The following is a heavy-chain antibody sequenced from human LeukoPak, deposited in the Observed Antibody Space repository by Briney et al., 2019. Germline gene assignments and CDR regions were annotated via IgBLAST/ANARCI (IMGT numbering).Heavy chain of an antibody. Sequence: GGSLRLSCAASGFIFDDYAMHWVRQAPGKGLEWVSGISWNGERIGYADSVKGRFTISRDNAKKSLYLQTNSLRAEDTALYFCAKDIDGGVSYSNAPDYWGQGTLVTVSS. CDR3: AKDIDGGVSYSNAPDY. V-gene: IGHV3-9*01. D-gene: IGHD6-13*01. CDR2: ISWNGERI. J-gene: IGHJ4*02. CDR1: GFIFDDYA.